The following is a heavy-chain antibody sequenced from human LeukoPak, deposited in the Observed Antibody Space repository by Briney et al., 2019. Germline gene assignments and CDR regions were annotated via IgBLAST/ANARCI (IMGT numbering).Heavy chain of an antibody. CDR3: ARVERRRSYGAFDI. D-gene: IGHD1-1*01. J-gene: IGHJ3*02. Sequence: SETLSLTCTVSGGSISSYYWSWIRQPPGKGLEWIGYIYYSGSINYNPSLKSRVTISVDTSKNQFSLKLSSVTAADTAVYYCARVERRRSYGAFDIWGQGTMVTVSS. V-gene: IGHV4-59*01. CDR1: GGSISSYY. CDR2: IYYSGSI.